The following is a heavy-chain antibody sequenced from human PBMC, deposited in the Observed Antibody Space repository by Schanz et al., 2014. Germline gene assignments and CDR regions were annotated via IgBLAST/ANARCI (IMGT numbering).Heavy chain of an antibody. CDR2: INTGSGDT. CDR1: EYSFTSYS. J-gene: IGHJ4*02. CDR3: ARSAGRDFWSGYYTRFDY. Sequence: VQLVQSGAEVKRPGASVKVSCKASEYSFTSYSMHWVRQAPGQRLEWMGWINTGSGDTKYSQNLQGRVTMTTDTSTSTVYMELRSLRSDDTAVYYCARSAGRDFWSGYYTRFDYWGQGTLVTVSS. D-gene: IGHD3-3*01. V-gene: IGHV1-3*04.